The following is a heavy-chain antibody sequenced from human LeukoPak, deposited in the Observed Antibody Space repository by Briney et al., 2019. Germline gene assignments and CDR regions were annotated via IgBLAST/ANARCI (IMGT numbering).Heavy chain of an antibody. CDR3: ARIDRDFYYMDV. CDR2: IISSGSTI. D-gene: IGHD3-22*01. J-gene: IGHJ6*03. Sequence: PGGSLRLSCEASGFSSSTREMNWVRQAPGKGPEWVSYIISSGSTIYYADSVQGRFTTSRDNAKNLLFLQMNSLRPEDTGAYYCARIDRDFYYMDVWGKGTTVTVSS. V-gene: IGHV3-48*03. CDR1: GFSSSTRE.